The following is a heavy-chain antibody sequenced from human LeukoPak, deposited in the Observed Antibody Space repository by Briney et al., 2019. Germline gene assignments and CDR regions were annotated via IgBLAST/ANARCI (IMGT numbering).Heavy chain of an antibody. CDR2: IYYSGST. J-gene: IGHJ4*02. Sequence: PSETLSLTCTVSGGSISSSSYSWGWIRQPPGKGLEWIGSIYYSGSTYYNPSLKSRVTISVDTSKNQFSLKLSSVTAADTAVYYCARVLYCSGGSCYGTNYYFDYWGQGTLVTVSS. D-gene: IGHD2-15*01. V-gene: IGHV4-39*01. CDR3: ARVLYCSGGSCYGTNYYFDY. CDR1: GGSISSSSYS.